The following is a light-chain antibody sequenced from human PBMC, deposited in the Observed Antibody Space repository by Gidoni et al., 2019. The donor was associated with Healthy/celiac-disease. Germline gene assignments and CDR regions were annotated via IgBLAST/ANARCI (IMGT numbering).Light chain of an antibody. V-gene: IGKV3-15*01. CDR2: GAS. CDR3: QQYKNWPPVT. J-gene: IGKJ2*01. Sequence: EIVMPQSPATLSVSPGERATLSCRASQSVSSNLAWYQQKPGQAPRLLIYGASTRATVIPARFSGSGSGTEFTLTISSLHSEDFAVYYCQQYKNWPPVTFGQGTKLEIK. CDR1: QSVSSN.